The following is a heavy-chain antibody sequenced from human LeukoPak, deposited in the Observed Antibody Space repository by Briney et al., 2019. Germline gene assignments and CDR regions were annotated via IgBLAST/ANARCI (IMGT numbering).Heavy chain of an antibody. J-gene: IGHJ4*02. V-gene: IGHV3-53*01. D-gene: IGHD3-10*01. CDR3: ARDSYYGSGSYYRYTFDY. CDR1: GFTFSSYA. CDR2: IYSGGTT. Sequence: PGGSLRLSCAASGFTFSSYAMGWVRQAPGKGLEWVSVIYSGGTTYYADSVKGRFTISRDNSKNTLYLQMNSLRAEDTAVYYCARDSYYGSGSYYRYTFDYWGQGTLVTVSS.